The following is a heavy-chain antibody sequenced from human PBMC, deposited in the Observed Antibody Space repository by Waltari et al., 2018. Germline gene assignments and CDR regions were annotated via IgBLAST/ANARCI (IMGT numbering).Heavy chain of an antibody. J-gene: IGHJ4*02. CDR2: ISGSVGST. Sequence: EVQLVESGGGLVQPGGSLRLSCAASGFTFSSYAMSWVRQAPGKGLEWVSAISGSVGSTYYADSVKGRFTISRDNTKNTLYLQMNSLRAEDTAVYYCAKDSMFRDYGSGDYFDYWGQGTLVTVSS. CDR1: GFTFSSYA. D-gene: IGHD3-10*01. V-gene: IGHV3-23*04. CDR3: AKDSMFRDYGSGDYFDY.